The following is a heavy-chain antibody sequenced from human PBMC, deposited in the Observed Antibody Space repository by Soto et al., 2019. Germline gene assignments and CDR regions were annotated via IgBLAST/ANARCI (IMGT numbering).Heavy chain of an antibody. V-gene: IGHV3-23*01. D-gene: IGHD2-15*01. Sequence: GGSLRLSCAASGFTFSSYAMSWVRQAPGKGLEWVSAISGSGGSTYYADSVKGRFTISRDNSKNTLYLQMNSLRGEDTAVYYCAKGQNYCSGGSCYFDYWGQGTLVTVSS. CDR3: AKGQNYCSGGSCYFDY. CDR1: GFTFSSYA. J-gene: IGHJ4*02. CDR2: ISGSGGST.